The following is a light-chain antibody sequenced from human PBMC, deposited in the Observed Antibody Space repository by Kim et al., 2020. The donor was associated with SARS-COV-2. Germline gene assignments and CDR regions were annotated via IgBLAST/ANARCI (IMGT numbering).Light chain of an antibody. CDR1: KLGDKY. Sequence: VAPGQTASITCSGDKLGDKYACWYQQKPGQSPVLVIYQDRKRPSGIPERFSGSNSGNTATLTISGTQAMDEADYYCQAWDSSTVVFGGGTQLTVL. CDR2: QDR. CDR3: QAWDSSTVV. V-gene: IGLV3-1*01. J-gene: IGLJ2*01.